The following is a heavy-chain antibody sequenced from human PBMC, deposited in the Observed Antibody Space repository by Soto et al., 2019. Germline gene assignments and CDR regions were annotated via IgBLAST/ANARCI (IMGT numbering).Heavy chain of an antibody. Sequence: GESLKISCAASGFTFTNYWMTWARQAPGKGLEWVANIKQDGTTKYYMDSVKGRFTISRDNAKNSLYLQINSLRAGDTAVYFCARIGYSSSSFDYWGQGTLVTVSS. CDR1: GFTFTNYW. CDR2: IKQDGTTK. J-gene: IGHJ4*02. V-gene: IGHV3-7*01. CDR3: ARIGYSSSSFDY. D-gene: IGHD6-6*01.